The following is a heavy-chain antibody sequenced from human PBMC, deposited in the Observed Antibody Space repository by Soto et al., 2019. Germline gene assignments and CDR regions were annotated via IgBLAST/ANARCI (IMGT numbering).Heavy chain of an antibody. D-gene: IGHD3-3*01. V-gene: IGHV3-23*01. CDR2: ISGSGGST. CDR1: GFTFSSYA. Sequence: TGGSLRLSCAASGFTFSSYAMSWVRQAPGKGLEWVSAISGSGGSTYYADSVKGRFTISRDNSKNTLYLQMNSLRAEDTAVYYCAKAGLRFLEWLPIAWGQGTLVTVSS. CDR3: AKAGLRFLEWLPIA. J-gene: IGHJ5*02.